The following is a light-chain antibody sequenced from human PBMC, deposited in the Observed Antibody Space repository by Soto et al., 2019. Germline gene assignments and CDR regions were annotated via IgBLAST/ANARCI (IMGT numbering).Light chain of an antibody. CDR1: LPISNY. J-gene: IGKJ4*01. CDR3: QKYNSAPLT. CDR2: AAS. V-gene: IGKV1-27*01. Sequence: DVEITHCPGSLAASVGDRVTITCRASLPISNYLAWYQQKPGKIPNLLIYAASTLQAGVPSRFSGSGSGTDFTLTISSLQPEDVAAYCCQKYNSAPLTFGGGTKVDIK.